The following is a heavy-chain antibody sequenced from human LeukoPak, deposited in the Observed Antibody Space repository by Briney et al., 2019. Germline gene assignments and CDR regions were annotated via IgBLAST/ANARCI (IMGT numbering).Heavy chain of an antibody. V-gene: IGHV3-7*01. CDR2: IKQDGSEK. CDR1: GFTFSSYW. Sequence: AGGSLRLSCAASGFTFSSYWMSWVRQAPGKGLEWVANIKQDGSEKYYVDSVKGQFTISRDNAKNSLYLQMNSLRAEDTAVYYCARFCSGGSCYYAIDYWGQGTLVTVSS. CDR3: ARFCSGGSCYYAIDY. J-gene: IGHJ4*02. D-gene: IGHD2-15*01.